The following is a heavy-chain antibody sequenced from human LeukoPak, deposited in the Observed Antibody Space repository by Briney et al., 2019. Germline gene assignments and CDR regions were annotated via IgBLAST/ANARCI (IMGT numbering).Heavy chain of an antibody. V-gene: IGHV3-48*04. CDR1: GFTFSSYS. Sequence: GGSLRLSCAASGFTFSSYSMNWVRQAPGKGLEWVSYTSSSSSTIYYADSVKGRFTISRDNAKNSLSLQMSSLRVEDTAVYYCARDRWPRGEATTIGPFDPWGQGTLVIVSS. J-gene: IGHJ5*02. CDR2: TSSSSSTI. D-gene: IGHD1-14*01. CDR3: ARDRWPRGEATTIGPFDP.